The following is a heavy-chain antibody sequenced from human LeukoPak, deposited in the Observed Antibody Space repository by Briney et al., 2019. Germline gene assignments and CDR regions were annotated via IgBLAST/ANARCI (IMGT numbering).Heavy chain of an antibody. D-gene: IGHD3-9*01. V-gene: IGHV4-59*01. CDR3: ARYDLLTAWNS. J-gene: IGHJ4*02. CDR2: IYYSGST. CDR1: GGSISSYY. Sequence: KPSETLSLTCTVSGGSISSYYWSWIRQPPGKGLEWIGYIYYSGSTNYNPSLKSRVTISADTSKNQFSLKLSSVTAADTAVYYCARYDLLTAWNSWGQGTLVTVSS.